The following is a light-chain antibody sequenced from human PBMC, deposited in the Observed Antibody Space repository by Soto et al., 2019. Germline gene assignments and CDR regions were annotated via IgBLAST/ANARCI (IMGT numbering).Light chain of an antibody. CDR2: GNS. CDR1: RSNIGAGYD. Sequence: HSVLTQPPSVSGAPGKRVTISCTGSRSNIGAGYDVHWYQQLPGTAPKLLIYGNSNRPSGVPDRFSGSKSGTSASLAITGLQGEDEADYSCQSYDSSLSGSVFGGGTKLTVL. V-gene: IGLV1-40*01. J-gene: IGLJ2*01. CDR3: QSYDSSLSGSV.